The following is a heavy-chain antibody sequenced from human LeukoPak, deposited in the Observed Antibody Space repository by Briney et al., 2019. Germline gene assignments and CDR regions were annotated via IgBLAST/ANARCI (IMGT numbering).Heavy chain of an antibody. V-gene: IGHV1-58*02. CDR3: AADPYYSDSSGYSNLFDP. CDR2: IVVASGYT. J-gene: IGHJ5*02. D-gene: IGHD3-22*01. CDR1: GLTFISSV. Sequence: SVKVSCKASGLTFISSVMQWVRQARGQRLEWIGWIVVASGYTNYAQKFQERVTITRDMSTSTAYMELRSLRSEDTAVYYCAADPYYSDSSGYSNLFDPWGQGTLVTVSS.